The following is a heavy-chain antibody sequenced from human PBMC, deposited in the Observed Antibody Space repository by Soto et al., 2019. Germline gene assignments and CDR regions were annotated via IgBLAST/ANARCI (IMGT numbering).Heavy chain of an antibody. J-gene: IGHJ5*01. CDR1: GGSISSGGYY. CDR3: ARDSKRGYCSGGSCPGGFDS. D-gene: IGHD2-15*01. V-gene: IGHV4-31*03. Sequence: PSETLSLTCTVSGGSISSGGYYWSWLRQHPGKGLEWIGYIYYSGSTYYNPSLKSRVTISVDTSKNQFSLKLSSVTAADTAVYYCARDSKRGYCSGGSCPGGFDSWGQGTLVTVSS. CDR2: IYYSGST.